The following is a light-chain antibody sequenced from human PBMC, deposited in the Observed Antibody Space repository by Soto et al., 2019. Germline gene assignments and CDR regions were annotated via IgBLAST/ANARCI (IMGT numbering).Light chain of an antibody. Sequence: QSVLTQPPSVSGAPGQRVTISCTGSSSNIGPTYDVPWYQQLPGTAPKLLIYANTNRPSGVPDRFSGSKSGTSASLAITGLQAEDEADDYCQSYDSSRSGYVFGTGTKLTVL. J-gene: IGLJ1*01. CDR3: QSYDSSRSGYV. CDR2: ANT. V-gene: IGLV1-40*01. CDR1: SSNIGPTYD.